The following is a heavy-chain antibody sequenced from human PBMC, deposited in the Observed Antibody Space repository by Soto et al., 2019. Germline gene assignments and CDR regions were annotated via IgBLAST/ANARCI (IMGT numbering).Heavy chain of an antibody. D-gene: IGHD6-19*01. Sequence: SETLSLTCTVSGGSISSYYWSWIRQPPGKGLEWIGYIYYSGSTNYNPSLKSRVTISVDPSKNQFSLKLSSVTAADTAVYYCARGVAGTRLLDSDYWGQGTLVTVSS. CDR2: IYYSGST. J-gene: IGHJ4*02. CDR1: GGSISSYY. CDR3: ARGVAGTRLLDSDY. V-gene: IGHV4-59*01.